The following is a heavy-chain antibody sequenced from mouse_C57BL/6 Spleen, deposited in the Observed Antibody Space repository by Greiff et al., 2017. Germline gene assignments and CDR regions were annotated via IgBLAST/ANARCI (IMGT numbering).Heavy chain of an antibody. J-gene: IGHJ4*01. D-gene: IGHD1-1*01. CDR1: GYAFSSSW. CDR3: AREATVVRAMDY. CDR2: IYPGDGDT. Sequence: VKLQQSGPELVKPGASVKISCKASGYAFSSSWMNWVKQRPGKGLEWIGRIYPGDGDTNYNGKFKGKATLTADKSSSTAYMQLSSLTSEDSAVYFCAREATVVRAMDYWGQGTSVTVSS. V-gene: IGHV1-82*01.